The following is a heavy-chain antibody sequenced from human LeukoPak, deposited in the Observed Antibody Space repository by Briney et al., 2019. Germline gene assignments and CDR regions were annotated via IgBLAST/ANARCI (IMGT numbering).Heavy chain of an antibody. CDR1: GFTFSSYA. CDR3: AKDLSYGMDV. Sequence: GGSLILSCAASGFTFSSYAMSWVRQAAGKGLEWVSHISGSGGSTYYADSVKGRFTISRDNSKNTLYLQMNSLRAEDTAVYHCAKDLSYGMDVWGQGTTVTVSS. CDR2: ISGSGGST. V-gene: IGHV3-23*01. J-gene: IGHJ6*02.